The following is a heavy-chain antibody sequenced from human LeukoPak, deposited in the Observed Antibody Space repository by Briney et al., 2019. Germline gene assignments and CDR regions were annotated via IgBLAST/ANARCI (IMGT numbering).Heavy chain of an antibody. CDR3: ARKPVWFGELSFDP. Sequence: ASVKVSCKASVYTFTGYYMHWVRQASGQGLEWMGRINPNSGGANYAQKFQGRVTMTRDTSISTAYMELSRLRSDDTAVYYCARKPVWFGELSFDPWGQGTLVTVSS. J-gene: IGHJ5*02. V-gene: IGHV1-2*06. CDR1: VYTFTGYY. D-gene: IGHD3-10*01. CDR2: INPNSGGA.